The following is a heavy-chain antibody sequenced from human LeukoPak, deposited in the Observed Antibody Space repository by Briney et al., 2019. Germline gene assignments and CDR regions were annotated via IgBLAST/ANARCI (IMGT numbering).Heavy chain of an antibody. D-gene: IGHD6-25*01. CDR1: GGSFSGYY. J-gene: IGHJ4*01. CDR2: INHSGST. CDR3: ARGAATGYYFDY. Sequence: SETLSLTCAVYGGSFSGYYWSWIRQPPGKGLEWIGEINHSGSTNYNPSLKSRVTISVDTSKNQFSLKLSSVTAADTAVYYCARGAATGYYFDYWGHGTLVTVSS. V-gene: IGHV4-34*01.